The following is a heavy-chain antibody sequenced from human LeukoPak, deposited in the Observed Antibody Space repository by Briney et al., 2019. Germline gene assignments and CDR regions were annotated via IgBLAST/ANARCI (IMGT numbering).Heavy chain of an antibody. CDR1: GGSIKSDY. Sequence: SETLSLTCTVSGGSIKSDYWNWIRQPPGKGLEWIGYIYTSGSTNYNPSLKSRVTISVDTSKNHFSLKLSSVTAADTAVYYCARHASTSAPYFDYWGQGTLVTVSS. CDR3: ARHASTSAPYFDY. V-gene: IGHV4-4*09. J-gene: IGHJ4*02. CDR2: IYTSGST. D-gene: IGHD6-6*01.